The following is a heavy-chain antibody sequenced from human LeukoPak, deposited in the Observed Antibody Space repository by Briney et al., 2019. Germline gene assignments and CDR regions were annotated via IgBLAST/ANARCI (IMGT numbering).Heavy chain of an antibody. CDR3: ARRSVLRYFDWPRYYYMDV. V-gene: IGHV1-18*01. J-gene: IGHJ6*03. D-gene: IGHD3-9*01. Sequence: ASVRVSCKASGYTFTSYGISWVRQAPGQGLEWMGWISAYNGNTNYAQKLQGRVTMTTDTSTSTAYMELRSLRSDDTAVYYCARRSVLRYFDWPRYYYMDVWGKGTTVTVSS. CDR1: GYTFTSYG. CDR2: ISAYNGNT.